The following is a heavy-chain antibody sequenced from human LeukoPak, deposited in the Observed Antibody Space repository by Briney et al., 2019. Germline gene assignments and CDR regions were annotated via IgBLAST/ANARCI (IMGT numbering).Heavy chain of an antibody. CDR2: ISAYNGNT. CDR3: ARDFSPYSSSWYPQSNWFDP. D-gene: IGHD6-13*01. V-gene: IGHV1-18*01. CDR1: GYTFTSYG. Sequence: ASVKVSCKASGYTFTSYGISWVRQAPGQGLEWMGWISAYNGNTNYAQKLQGRVTMTTDTSTSTAYMELRSLRSDDTAVCYCARDFSPYSSSWYPQSNWFDPWGQGTLVTVSS. J-gene: IGHJ5*02.